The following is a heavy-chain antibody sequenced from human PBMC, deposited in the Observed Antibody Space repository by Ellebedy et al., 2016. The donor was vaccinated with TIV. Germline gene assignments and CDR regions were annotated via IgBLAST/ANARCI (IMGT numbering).Heavy chain of an antibody. CDR2: INPYTGNT. J-gene: IGHJ6*02. V-gene: IGHV1-18*04. CDR3: ERVPGVRGSETYSYYYYGMDV. CDR1: GYTFISYG. Sequence: AASVKVSCKASGYTFISYGISWVRQAPGQGLEWMGWINPYTGNTNYAQKLQGRVTMTTDTSTSTAYMELRSLRSDDTAVYYCERVPGVRGSETYSYYYYGMDVWGQGTTVTVSS. D-gene: IGHD2-15*01.